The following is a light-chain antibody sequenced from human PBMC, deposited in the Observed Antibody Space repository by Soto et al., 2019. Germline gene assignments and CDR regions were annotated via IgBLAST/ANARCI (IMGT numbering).Light chain of an antibody. V-gene: IGLV2-14*03. CDR3: RSYTSSSTHVL. Sequence: QSVLTQPASVSGSPGQSVTISCTGTSSDIGGYNYVSWYQQHPGKAPKLVIYDVSDRPSGVSNRFSGSKSGNTASLTISGLQADDEADYYCRSYTSSSTHVLFGGGTKLTVL. CDR1: SSDIGGYNY. CDR2: DVS. J-gene: IGLJ2*01.